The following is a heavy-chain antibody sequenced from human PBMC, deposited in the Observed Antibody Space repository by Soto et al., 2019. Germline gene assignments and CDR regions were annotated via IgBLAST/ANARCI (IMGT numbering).Heavy chain of an antibody. CDR2: ISSSGSTI. Sequence: SLRLSCAASGFTFSSYEMNWVRQAPGKGLEWVSYISSSGSTIYYADSVKGRFTISRDNAKNSLYLQMNSLRAEDTAVYYCARDGYCSGGSCYYPGWYYYYGMDVWGQGTTVTVSS. CDR3: ARDGYCSGGSCYYPGWYYYYGMDV. CDR1: GFTFSSYE. D-gene: IGHD2-15*01. V-gene: IGHV3-48*03. J-gene: IGHJ6*02.